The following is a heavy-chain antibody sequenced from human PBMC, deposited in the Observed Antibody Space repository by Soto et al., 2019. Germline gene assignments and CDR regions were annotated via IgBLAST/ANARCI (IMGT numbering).Heavy chain of an antibody. CDR3: ALSHTVTTDY. V-gene: IGHV3-74*01. CDR1: GFTFSTYW. D-gene: IGHD4-17*01. J-gene: IGHJ4*02. CDR2: INSAGGST. Sequence: GGSLRLSCAASGFTFSTYWMHWVRQAPGRGLVWVSRINSAGGSTSYADSVKGRFTISRDNAKNTLYLQMNSLRAEDTAVYYCALSHTVTTDYWGQGTLVTVSS.